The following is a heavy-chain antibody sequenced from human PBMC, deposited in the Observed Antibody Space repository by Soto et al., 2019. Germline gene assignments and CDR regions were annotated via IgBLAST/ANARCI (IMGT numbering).Heavy chain of an antibody. Sequence: GGSLRLSCAASGFPFNKYGIHWVRQAPGKGLEWLSVITFDGKNKYYADSVRGRFSISRDNSNNMVYLQLDSLRVDDTATYYCVKGSDTSYIILDYWGQGTVVTVSS. CDR1: GFPFNKYG. CDR3: VKGSDTSYIILDY. CDR2: ITFDGKNK. V-gene: IGHV3-30*18. D-gene: IGHD1-1*01. J-gene: IGHJ4*02.